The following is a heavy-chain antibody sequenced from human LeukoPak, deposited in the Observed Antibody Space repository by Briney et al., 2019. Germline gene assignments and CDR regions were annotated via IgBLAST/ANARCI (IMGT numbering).Heavy chain of an antibody. CDR3: AREGSTVTTVRAGDY. J-gene: IGHJ4*02. V-gene: IGHV3-53*04. Sequence: GGSLRLSCAASGFTVSSNYMSWVRQAPGKGLEWVSVIYSGGSTYYADSAKGRFTISRHNSKNTLYLQMNSLRAEDTAVYHCAREGSTVTTVRAGDYWGQGTLVTVSS. CDR1: GFTVSSNY. CDR2: IYSGGST. D-gene: IGHD4-17*01.